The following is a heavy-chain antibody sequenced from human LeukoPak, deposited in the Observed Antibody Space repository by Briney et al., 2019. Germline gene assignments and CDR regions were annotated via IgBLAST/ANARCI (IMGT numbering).Heavy chain of an antibody. Sequence: SVKVSCKASGGTFSSYAISWVRQAPGQGREWMGGIIPMFGTANYAQKFQGRVTITADESTSTAYMELSSLRSEDTAVYYCASPNSSSWYTSSYDYGMDVWGQGTTVTVSS. CDR2: IIPMFGTA. CDR1: GGTFSSYA. J-gene: IGHJ6*02. D-gene: IGHD6-13*01. CDR3: ASPNSSSWYTSSYDYGMDV. V-gene: IGHV1-69*13.